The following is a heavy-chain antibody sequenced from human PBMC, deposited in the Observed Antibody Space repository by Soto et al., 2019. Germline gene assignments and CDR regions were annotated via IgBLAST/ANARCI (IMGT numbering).Heavy chain of an antibody. CDR2: IYDNGIT. CDR1: GRSITSYY. Sequence: QVVLQESGPGLVKPSETLSLTCSVSGRSITSYYWSWVRQPPGKGLEWIGYIYDNGITSQNPSLKRRVTMSADTSQNQFSLKLTSVTGADPAVYFCARTYDSNGYANEFDSWGQGILVTVTS. J-gene: IGHJ4*02. V-gene: IGHV4-59*12. CDR3: ARTYDSNGYANEFDS. D-gene: IGHD3-22*01.